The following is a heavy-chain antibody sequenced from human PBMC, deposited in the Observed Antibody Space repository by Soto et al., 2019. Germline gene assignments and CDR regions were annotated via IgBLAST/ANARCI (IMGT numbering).Heavy chain of an antibody. CDR2: IYDSGST. Sequence: PSETLSLTCAVSGGSISSGGYSWSWIRQPPGKGLEWIGYIYDSGSTYYNPSLKSRVTISVDRSKNQFSLKLSSVTAADTAVYYCARDRPGGDILTGQVWGQGTLVTVSS. D-gene: IGHD3-9*01. J-gene: IGHJ4*02. CDR1: GGSISSGGYS. CDR3: ARDRPGGDILTGQV. V-gene: IGHV4-30-2*01.